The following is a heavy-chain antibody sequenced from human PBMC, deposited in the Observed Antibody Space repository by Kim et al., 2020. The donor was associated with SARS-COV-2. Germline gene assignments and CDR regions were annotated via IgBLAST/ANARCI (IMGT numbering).Heavy chain of an antibody. CDR3: ARGIIAAPLVGRYYYYYGMDV. CDR1: GGSFSGYY. CDR2: INHSGST. Sequence: SETLSLTCAVYGGSFSGYYWSWIRQPPGKGLEWIGEINHSGSTNYNPSLKSRVTISVDTSKNQFSLKLSSVTAADTAVYYCARGIIAAPLVGRYYYYYGMDVWGQGTTVTVSS. J-gene: IGHJ6*02. D-gene: IGHD6-6*01. V-gene: IGHV4-34*01.